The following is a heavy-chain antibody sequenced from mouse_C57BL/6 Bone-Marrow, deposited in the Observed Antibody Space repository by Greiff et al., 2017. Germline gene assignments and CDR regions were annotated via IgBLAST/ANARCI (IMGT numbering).Heavy chain of an antibody. CDR1: GFSLTSYA. CDR2: IWTGGGP. J-gene: IGHJ1*03. V-gene: IGHV2-9-1*01. D-gene: IGHD1-1*01. Sequence: VQLQESGPGLVAPSQSLSITCTVSGFSLTSYAISWVRQPPGKGLEWLGVIWTGGGPNYNSALKSRLSISKDNSKSQVFLKMNSLQTDDTARYYCARNWVYYYGSGYFDVWGTGTTVTVSS. CDR3: ARNWVYYYGSGYFDV.